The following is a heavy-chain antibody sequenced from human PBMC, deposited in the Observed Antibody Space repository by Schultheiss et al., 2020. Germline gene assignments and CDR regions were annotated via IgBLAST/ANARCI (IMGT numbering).Heavy chain of an antibody. CDR1: GYTFTSYG. CDR2: ISAYNGNT. J-gene: IGHJ4*02. D-gene: IGHD1-1*01. Sequence: ASVKVSCKASGYTFTSYGISWVRQAPGQGLEWMGWISAYNGNTNYAQKLQGRVTMTTDTSTSTAYMELSGLISEDTAVYFCARNPPETGNFDFWGRGTLVTVSS. CDR3: ARNPPETGNFDF. V-gene: IGHV1-18*01.